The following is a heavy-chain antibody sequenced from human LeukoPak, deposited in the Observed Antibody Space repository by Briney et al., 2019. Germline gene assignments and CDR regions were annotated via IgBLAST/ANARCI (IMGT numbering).Heavy chain of an antibody. V-gene: IGHV1-69*05. J-gene: IGHJ6*03. CDR2: IIPIFGTA. CDR1: GGTFSSYA. Sequence: ASVKVSCKASGGTFSSYAISWVRQAPGQGLEWMGRIIPIFGTANYAQKFQGRVTITTDESTSTAYMELSSLRSEDTAVYYCARVVSGWYGGVYYYYMDVWGKGTTVTVSS. CDR3: ARVVSGWYGGVYYYYMDV. D-gene: IGHD6-19*01.